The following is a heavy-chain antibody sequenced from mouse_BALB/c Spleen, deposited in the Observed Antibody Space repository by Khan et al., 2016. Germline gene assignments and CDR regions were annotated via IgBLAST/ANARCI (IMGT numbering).Heavy chain of an antibody. J-gene: IGHJ4*01. Sequence: QVQLQQSGAELARPGASVKLSCKASGYTFTSYWMQWVKQRPGQGLEWIGAIYPGDGDTRYTQKFKGKATLTADKSSSTAYMQLSSLASEDSAVSYCARGGDGNYDYAMDYWGQGTSVTVSS. V-gene: IGHV1-87*01. CDR1: GYTFTSYW. CDR3: ARGGDGNYDYAMDY. D-gene: IGHD2-1*01. CDR2: IYPGDGDT.